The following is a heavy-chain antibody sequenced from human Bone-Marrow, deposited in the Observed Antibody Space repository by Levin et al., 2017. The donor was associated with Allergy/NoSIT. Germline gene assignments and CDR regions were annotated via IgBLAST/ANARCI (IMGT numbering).Heavy chain of an antibody. J-gene: IGHJ4*02. CDR3: AKDLTTETIGYFDY. CDR1: GFTFSSYA. CDR2: IRGGGDTT. V-gene: IGHV3-23*01. Sequence: QRGESLKISCAASGFTFSSYAMNWVRQAPGKGLEWVSVIRGGGDTTYYADSVKGRFTISRDNSKNTLYLEMNSLRAEDTAVYYYAKDLTTETIGYFDYWGQGTLVTVSS. D-gene: IGHD1-1*01.